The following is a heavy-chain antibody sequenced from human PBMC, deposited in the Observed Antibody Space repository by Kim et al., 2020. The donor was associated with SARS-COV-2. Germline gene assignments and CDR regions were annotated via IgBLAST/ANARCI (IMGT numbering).Heavy chain of an antibody. V-gene: IGHV4-31*02. Sequence: NPSLKGRVTISVNTSKNQCSLKLSSVTAADTAVYYCARAPIVVVITHFDYWGQGTLVTVSS. D-gene: IGHD3-22*01. J-gene: IGHJ4*02. CDR3: ARAPIVVVITHFDY.